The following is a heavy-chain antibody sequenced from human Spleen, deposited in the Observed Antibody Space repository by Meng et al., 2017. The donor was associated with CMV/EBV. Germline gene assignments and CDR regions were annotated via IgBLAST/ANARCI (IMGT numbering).Heavy chain of an antibody. J-gene: IGHJ4*02. CDR1: GFTFSSYS. D-gene: IGHD2-15*01. Sequence: GESLKISCAASGFTFSSYSMNWVRQAPGKGLEWVSSISSSQSYVYYADSVTGRFTISRDNAKNSVYLQMNRLRAEDTAVYYCAREGSYKRVFDFWGQGTLVTVSS. V-gene: IGHV3-21*01. CDR3: AREGSYKRVFDF. CDR2: ISSSQSYV.